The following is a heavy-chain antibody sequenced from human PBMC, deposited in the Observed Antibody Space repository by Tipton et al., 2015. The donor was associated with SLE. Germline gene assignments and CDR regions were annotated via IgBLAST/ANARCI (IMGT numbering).Heavy chain of an antibody. CDR2: ISAYNGNT. J-gene: IGHJ5*02. CDR3: ARAVEWLWEHAQYNWFDP. CDR1: GYTFTSYG. V-gene: IGHV1-18*01. D-gene: IGHD3-3*01. Sequence: QVQLVQSGAEVKKPGASVKVSCKASGYTFTSYGISWVRQAPGQGLEWMGWISAYNGNTNYAQKLQARVTMTPDTSTRTAYMERRSLRSDDTAVYYCARAVEWLWEHAQYNWFDPWGKGTLVTVSS.